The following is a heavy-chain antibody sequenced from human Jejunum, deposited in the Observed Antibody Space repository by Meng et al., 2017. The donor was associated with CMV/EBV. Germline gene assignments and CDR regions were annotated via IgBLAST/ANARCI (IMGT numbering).Heavy chain of an antibody. Sequence: QVPMQESGPWPLAPSKTLSLTGTVSGGSTNSVNYSWSWIRQSPGKGLEWIAYMHHNGQTYYNPSLRSRIAISIDTSKNHFSLNLASVTAADTAVYYCAGDNTGYAYVDSWGQGTLVTVSS. J-gene: IGHJ4*02. CDR2: MHHNGQT. CDR3: AGDNTGYAYVDS. D-gene: IGHD5-12*01. CDR1: GGSTNSVNYS. V-gene: IGHV4-30-4*01.